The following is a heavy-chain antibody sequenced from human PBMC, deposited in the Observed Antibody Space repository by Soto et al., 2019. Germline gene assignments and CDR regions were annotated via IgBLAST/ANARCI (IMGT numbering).Heavy chain of an antibody. CDR1: GFTVSSNY. D-gene: IGHD3-10*01. J-gene: IGHJ6*03. Sequence: GGSLRLSCAASGFTVSSNYMSWVRQAPGKGLEWVSVIYSGGSTYYTDSGKGRLTISRANSKNNLYLQMNSLRAEDTAVYYCARGTMVRGVIPYYYYYYYMDVWGKGTTVTVSS. CDR3: ARGTMVRGVIPYYYYYYYMDV. V-gene: IGHV3-66*01. CDR2: IYSGGST.